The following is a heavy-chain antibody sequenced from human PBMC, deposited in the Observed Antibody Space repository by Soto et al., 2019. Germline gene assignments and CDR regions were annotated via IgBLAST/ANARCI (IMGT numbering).Heavy chain of an antibody. J-gene: IGHJ4*02. CDR3: ARDSREVGATRFDC. V-gene: IGHV4-34*01. D-gene: IGHD1-26*01. CDR2: INHSGST. Sequence: PSETLSLTCAVYGGSFSGYYWSWIRQPPGKGLEWIGEINHSGSTNYNPSLKSRVTISVDTSKNQFSLKLSSVTAADTALYYCARDSREVGATRFDCWGQGTLVTVSS. CDR1: GGSFSGYY.